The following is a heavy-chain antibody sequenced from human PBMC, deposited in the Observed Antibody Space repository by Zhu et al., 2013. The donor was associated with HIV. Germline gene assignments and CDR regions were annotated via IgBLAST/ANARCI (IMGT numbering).Heavy chain of an antibody. CDR2: MNPNSGNT. CDR1: GYTFTSYD. D-gene: IGHD2-2*01. J-gene: IGHJ4*02. CDR3: ARGLRGCSSASCTYYFDY. V-gene: IGHV1-8*01. Sequence: QVQLVQSGAEVKKPGASVKVSCKASGYTFTSYDINWVRQASGQGLEWMGWMNPNSGNTGYVQKFQGRVTMTRNTSISTAYMELSGLRSEDTAVYYCARGLRGCSSASCTYYFDYWGQGTLVTVSS.